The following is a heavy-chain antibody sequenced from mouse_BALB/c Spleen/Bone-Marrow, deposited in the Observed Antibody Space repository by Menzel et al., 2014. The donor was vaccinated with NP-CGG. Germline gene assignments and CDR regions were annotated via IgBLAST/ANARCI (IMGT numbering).Heavy chain of an antibody. J-gene: IGHJ3*01. Sequence: EVQLVESGGGLVQPKGSLKFSCAASGFSFNTYAMHWVCQAPGKGLEWVARIRSKSNNYATYYADSVKDRFTISRDDSQSMLYLQMNNLKTEDTAMYYCVREDYGRGFAYWGQGTLATVSA. CDR3: VREDYGRGFAY. CDR1: GFSFNTYA. D-gene: IGHD1-1*01. V-gene: IGHV10-3*03. CDR2: IRSKSNNYAT.